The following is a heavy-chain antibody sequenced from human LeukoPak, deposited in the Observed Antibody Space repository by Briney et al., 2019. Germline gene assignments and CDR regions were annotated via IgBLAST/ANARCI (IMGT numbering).Heavy chain of an antibody. CDR3: AKELIWSFDY. Sequence: GGSLRLSCAASGFTFSSYGMHWVRQAPGKGLEWVAVMSYDGSNKYYADSVKGRFSISRDNSKNTLYPQMNSLRPEDTAVYYCAKELIWSFDYWGQGTLVTVSS. V-gene: IGHV3-30*18. CDR1: GFTFSSYG. J-gene: IGHJ4*02. CDR2: MSYDGSNK. D-gene: IGHD3-10*01.